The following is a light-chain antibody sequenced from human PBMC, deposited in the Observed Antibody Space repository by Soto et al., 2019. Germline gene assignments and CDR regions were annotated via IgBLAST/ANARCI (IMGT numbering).Light chain of an antibody. J-gene: IGLJ3*02. V-gene: IGLV2-14*01. CDR3: SSYTTTSTLV. CDR2: EVS. CDR1: SSDVGGYTS. Sequence: QSALTQPPSLSGSPGQSITISCTGTSSDVGGYTSVSWYQQHPGKAPKLVIYEVSDRPSGVSSRFSGSKSGNTASLTISGLQAEDEADYYCSSYTTTSTLVFGGGTKVTVL.